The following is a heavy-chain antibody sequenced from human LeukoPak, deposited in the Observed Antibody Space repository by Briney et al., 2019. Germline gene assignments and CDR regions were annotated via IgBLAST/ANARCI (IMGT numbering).Heavy chain of an antibody. Sequence: PSETLSLTCTVSGGSISSSSYYWGWIRQPPGKGLEWIGSIYYSGSTYYNPSLKSRVTISVGTSKNQFSLKLSSVTAADTAVYYCARVYYSNSYDYWYFDLWGRGTLVTVSS. CDR3: ARVYYSNSYDYWYFDL. V-gene: IGHV4-39*07. CDR1: GGSISSSSYY. D-gene: IGHD6-13*01. CDR2: IYYSGST. J-gene: IGHJ2*01.